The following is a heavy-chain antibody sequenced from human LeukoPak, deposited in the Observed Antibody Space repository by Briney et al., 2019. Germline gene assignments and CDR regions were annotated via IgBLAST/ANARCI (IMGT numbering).Heavy chain of an antibody. CDR1: GYTFTSYD. V-gene: IGHV1-8*01. D-gene: IGHD6-19*01. CDR2: MNPNSGNT. J-gene: IGHJ6*02. CDR3: ARSGIAVAGDYGMDV. Sequence: ASVKVSCKASGYTFTSYDINWVRQATGQGLEWMGWMNPNSGNTGYAQKFQGRVTMTRNTSISTAYMELSSLRSEDTAVYYCARSGIAVAGDYGMDVWGQGTTVTVSS.